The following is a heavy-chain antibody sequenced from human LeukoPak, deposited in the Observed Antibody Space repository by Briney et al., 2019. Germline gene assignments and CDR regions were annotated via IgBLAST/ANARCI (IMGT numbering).Heavy chain of an antibody. CDR1: GFTFSSYS. V-gene: IGHV3-48*01. D-gene: IGHD2-15*01. J-gene: IGHJ4*02. Sequence: GGSLRLSCAASGFTFSSYSMNWVRQAPGKGLEWVSYISSSSSTIYYADSVKGRFTISRDDSKNTLYLQMNSLRAEDTAVYYCAKYYNRYCSGGSCYSEDYWGQGTLVTVSS. CDR2: ISSSSSTI. CDR3: AKYYNRYCSGGSCYSEDY.